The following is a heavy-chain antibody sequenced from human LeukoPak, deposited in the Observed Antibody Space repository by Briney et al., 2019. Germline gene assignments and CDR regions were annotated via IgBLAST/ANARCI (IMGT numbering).Heavy chain of an antibody. V-gene: IGHV1-46*01. CDR3: ARVGSSSLQSTQLISFDY. J-gene: IGHJ4*02. D-gene: IGHD6-13*01. Sequence: ASVKVSCKASGYTFTSYYMHWVRQAPGQGLEWMGIINPSGGSTSYAQKFQGGVTMTRDTSTSTVYMELSSLRSEDTAVYYCARVGSSSLQSTQLISFDYWGQGTLVTVSS. CDR2: INPSGGST. CDR1: GYTFTSYY.